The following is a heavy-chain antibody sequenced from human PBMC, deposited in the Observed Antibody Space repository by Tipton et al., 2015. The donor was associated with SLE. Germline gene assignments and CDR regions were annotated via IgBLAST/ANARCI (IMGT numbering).Heavy chain of an antibody. V-gene: IGHV1-18*01. D-gene: IGHD3-16*02. CDR3: ARGGDYVWGSYRPSFYGMDV. J-gene: IGHJ6*02. CDR1: GYTFTSYG. CDR2: ISAYNGNT. Sequence: QVQLVQSGAEVKKPGASVKVSCKASGYTFTSYGISWVRQAPGQGLEWMGWISAYNGNTNYAQKLQGRVTMTTDTSTSTAYMELRSLRPDDTAVYYCARGGDYVWGSYRPSFYGMDVWGQGTTVTVSS.